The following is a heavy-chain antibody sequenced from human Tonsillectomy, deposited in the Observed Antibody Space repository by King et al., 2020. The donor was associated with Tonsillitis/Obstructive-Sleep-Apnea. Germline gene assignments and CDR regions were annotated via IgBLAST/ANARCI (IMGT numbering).Heavy chain of an antibody. V-gene: IGHV7-4-1*02. Sequence: VQLVESGSELKKPGASVKVSCKASGYSLTRYAINWVRQAPGQGLEWMGWIKTNTGNPTYAQGFTGRFVFSLDTSVSTAYLQISSLKAEDTAVYYCARGISGITGTPTNYYYMDVWGKGTTVTVSS. J-gene: IGHJ6*03. CDR2: IKTNTGNP. CDR3: ARGISGITGTPTNYYYMDV. D-gene: IGHD1-7*01. CDR1: GYSLTRYA.